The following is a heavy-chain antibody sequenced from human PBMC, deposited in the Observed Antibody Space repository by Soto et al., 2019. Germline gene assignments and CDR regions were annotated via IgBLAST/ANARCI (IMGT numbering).Heavy chain of an antibody. D-gene: IGHD3-22*01. Sequence: ASVKVSCKASDFIFSNYGITWVRLVPGQGLEWMGWISAYNGDTNYAQKFQGRVIMTTDTSTTTAYMELRSLRSDDTAVYYCARGAYYYHGGGYYYHFDYWGQGTQVTVSS. J-gene: IGHJ4*02. V-gene: IGHV1-18*01. CDR2: ISAYNGDT. CDR1: DFIFSNYG. CDR3: ARGAYYYHGGGYYYHFDY.